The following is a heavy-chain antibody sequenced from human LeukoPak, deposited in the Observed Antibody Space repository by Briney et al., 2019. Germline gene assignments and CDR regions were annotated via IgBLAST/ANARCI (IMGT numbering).Heavy chain of an antibody. V-gene: IGHV1-46*01. CDR2: IYLSGGST. J-gene: IGHJ5*02. D-gene: IGHD4-11*01. Sequence: EASVKVSCKASGYTFTSYYIHWVRQAPGQGLEWMGIIYLSGGSTTYAQKFQGRVTTTRDMSTRTLYMELSSLRSEDTAFYYCARVGDNSPRGWFDPWGQGTLVTVSS. CDR1: GYTFTSYY. CDR3: ARVGDNSPRGWFDP.